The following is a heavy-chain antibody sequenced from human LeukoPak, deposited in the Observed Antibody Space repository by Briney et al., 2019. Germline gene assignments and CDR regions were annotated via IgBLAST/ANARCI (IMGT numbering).Heavy chain of an antibody. J-gene: IGHJ4*02. CDR3: ARVGGSYIIDY. Sequence: PSETLSLTCTVSGGSISSSSYYWGWVRQAPGKGLEWVANIKRDGSERYYVDSVKGRFTISRDNAKNSLYLQMNSLRAEDTAVYYCARVGGSYIIDYWGQGTLVTVSS. CDR1: GGSISSSSYY. CDR2: IKRDGSER. V-gene: IGHV3-7*01. D-gene: IGHD1-26*01.